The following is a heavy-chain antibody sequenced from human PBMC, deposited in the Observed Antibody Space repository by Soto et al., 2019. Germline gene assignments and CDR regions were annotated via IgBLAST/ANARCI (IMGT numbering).Heavy chain of an antibody. V-gene: IGHV4-34*01. CDR2: INHSGST. J-gene: IGHJ6*02. Sequence: PSETLSLTCAVYGGSFSGYYWSWIRQPPGKGLEWIGEINHSGSTNYNPSLKSRVTISVDTSKNQFSLKLSSVTAADTAVYYCARGQGSSWRYYYYGMDVWGQGTTVTVSS. D-gene: IGHD6-13*01. CDR1: GGSFSGYY. CDR3: ARGQGSSWRYYYYGMDV.